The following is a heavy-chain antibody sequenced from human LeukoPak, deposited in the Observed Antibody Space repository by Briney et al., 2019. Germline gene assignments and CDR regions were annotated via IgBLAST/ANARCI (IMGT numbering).Heavy chain of an antibody. V-gene: IGHV3-74*01. CDR1: GFTFSGFW. D-gene: IGHD1-26*01. CDR2: IDSDGTGT. Sequence: GGSLRLSCAASGFTFSGFWMHWVRQAPGKGPVWVSHIDSDGTGTNYADSVKGRFSISRDNAKNSLYLQMNSLRAEDTALYYCAKDMSISGSYRVFDYWGQGTLVTVSS. J-gene: IGHJ4*02. CDR3: AKDMSISGSYRVFDY.